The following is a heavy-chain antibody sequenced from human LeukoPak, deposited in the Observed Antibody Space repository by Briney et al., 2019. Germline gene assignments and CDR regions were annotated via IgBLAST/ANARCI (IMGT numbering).Heavy chain of an antibody. CDR2: ISSSSSYI. CDR1: GFTFSSYS. V-gene: IGHV3-21*01. D-gene: IGHD1-26*01. Sequence: GGSLRLSCAASGFTFSSYSMNWVRQAPGKGLEWVSSISSSSSYIYYADSVKGRFTISRDNAKNSLYLQMNSLRAEDTAVYYCAKDMMRSIVGATVDYWGQGTLVTVSS. J-gene: IGHJ4*02. CDR3: AKDMMRSIVGATVDY.